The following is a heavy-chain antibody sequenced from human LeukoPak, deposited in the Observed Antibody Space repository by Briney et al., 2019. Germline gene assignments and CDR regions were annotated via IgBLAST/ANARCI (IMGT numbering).Heavy chain of an antibody. Sequence: GGSLRLSCAASGFTFSDYSMNWVRQAPGKGLEWVSYIRSSSSTIYYADSVKGRFTISRDNAKDSLYLQMNSLRDDDTAVYYCAGSILFDYWGQGTLVTVSS. V-gene: IGHV3-48*02. J-gene: IGHJ4*02. CDR2: IRSSSSTI. CDR3: AGSILFDY. CDR1: GFTFSDYS.